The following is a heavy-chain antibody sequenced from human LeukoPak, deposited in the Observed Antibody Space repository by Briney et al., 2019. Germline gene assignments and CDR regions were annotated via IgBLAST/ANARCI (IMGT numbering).Heavy chain of an antibody. Sequence: SETLSLTCTVSGGSISSYYWSWIRQPPGKGLEWIGYIYYSGSTNYNPSLKSRVTISVDTSKNQFSLKLSSVTAADTAVYYCARLVIWSTAEYGSGSLDSWFDPWGQGTLVTVSS. V-gene: IGHV4-59*08. D-gene: IGHD3-10*01. CDR3: ARLVIWSTAEYGSGSLDSWFDP. J-gene: IGHJ5*02. CDR2: IYYSGST. CDR1: GGSISSYY.